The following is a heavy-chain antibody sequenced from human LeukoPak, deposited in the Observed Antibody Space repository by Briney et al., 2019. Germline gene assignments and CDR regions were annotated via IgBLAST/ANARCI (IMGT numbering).Heavy chain of an antibody. CDR1: GGSISSGSHY. CDR3: ARLVAAAGMAFDY. CDR2: IYYSGTT. J-gene: IGHJ4*02. Sequence: SETLSLTYSVSGGSISSGSHYWGWIRQPPGKGLEWIENIYYSGTTYYNSSLKSRVTISVDTSTNQFSLKLSSVTAADTAVYYCARLVAAAGMAFDYWGQGTLVTVSS. V-gene: IGHV4-39*07. D-gene: IGHD6-13*01.